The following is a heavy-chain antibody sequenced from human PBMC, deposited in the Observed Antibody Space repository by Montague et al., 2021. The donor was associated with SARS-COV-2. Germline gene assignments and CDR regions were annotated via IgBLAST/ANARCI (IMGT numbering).Heavy chain of an antibody. Sequence: SETLSLTCIVSGESIDRDTYYWGWIRQSPGKGLEWIGSLSSSGSTYYNPSLRSRVTISMDTSKNYFSLKVNSVAATDTAVYSCARPGSVSGWFYFDDWGQGTLVSVSS. CDR3: ARPGSVSGWFYFDD. D-gene: IGHD6-19*01. J-gene: IGHJ4*02. V-gene: IGHV4-39*02. CDR1: GESIDRDTYY. CDR2: LSSSGST.